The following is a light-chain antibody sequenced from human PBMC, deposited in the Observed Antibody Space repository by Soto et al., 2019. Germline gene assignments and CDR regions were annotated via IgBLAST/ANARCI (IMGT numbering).Light chain of an antibody. CDR3: QHCNCYSVT. J-gene: IGKJ2*01. CDR1: QSISSW. Sequence: DIQMTQSPSTLSASVGDRVTITCRASQSISSWLAWYQQKPGKAPKLLIYDASSLESGVPSRFSGSGSGTEFTLTISSLQPDDFASYYCQHCNCYSVTFGQGTKLEIK. V-gene: IGKV1-5*01. CDR2: DAS.